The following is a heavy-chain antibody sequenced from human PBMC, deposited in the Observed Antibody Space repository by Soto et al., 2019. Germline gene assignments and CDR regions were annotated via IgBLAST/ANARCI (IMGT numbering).Heavy chain of an antibody. CDR3: AKDRGWGGAPGTLWDFDL. D-gene: IGHD6-13*01. J-gene: IGHJ2*01. V-gene: IGHV3-9*01. CDR1: GFTFDVYV. CDR2: ITWNSGTI. Sequence: QLVESGGGLVQPGRSLRLSCAASGFTFDVYVMHWVRQGPGKGLEWVSSITWNSGTIDYADSVKGRFTISRDNAKSSLYLQLNSLRTEDTAFYYCAKDRGWGGAPGTLWDFDLWGRGTLVTVSS.